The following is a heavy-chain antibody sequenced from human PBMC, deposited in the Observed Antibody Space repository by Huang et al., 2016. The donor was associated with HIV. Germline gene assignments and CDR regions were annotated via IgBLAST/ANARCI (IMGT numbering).Heavy chain of an antibody. J-gene: IGHJ3*02. CDR2: IYPGDSET. V-gene: IGHV5-51*01. Sequence: ELQLVQSGAAVNKPGESLKISCKTSGSNFSSHWIGWVRQMPGKGREWMGIIYPGDSETIYRPSFRGQVTISADKSITTAYLHWSSLKASDTAMYYCARNIHGDDLPNNGFDIWGQGTMVTVSS. CDR1: GSNFSSHW. CDR3: ARNIHGDDLPNNGFDI.